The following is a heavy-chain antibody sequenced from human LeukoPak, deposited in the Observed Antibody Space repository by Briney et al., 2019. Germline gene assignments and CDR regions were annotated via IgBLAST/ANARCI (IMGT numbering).Heavy chain of an antibody. D-gene: IGHD5-18*01. CDR3: ARDPGYSYALDY. CDR1: GGSISSGGYY. CDR2: ISWGSNVI. J-gene: IGHJ4*02. V-gene: IGHV3-11*04. Sequence: LSLTCTVSGGSISSGGYYWSWIRQAPGKGLEWLSYISWGSNVIYYADSVKGRFTTSRDDAKNSLFLQMNSLTDEDTAVYYCARDPGYSYALDYWGRGTLVTVSS.